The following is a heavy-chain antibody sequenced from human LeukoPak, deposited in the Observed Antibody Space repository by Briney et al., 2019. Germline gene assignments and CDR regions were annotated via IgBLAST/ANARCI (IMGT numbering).Heavy chain of an antibody. D-gene: IGHD6-13*01. CDR3: ARLGDEAAAAFKLVRFDY. V-gene: IGHV4-34*01. J-gene: IGHJ4*02. CDR1: GGSFSGYY. CDR2: INHSGST. Sequence: SETLSLTCAVYGGSFSGYYWSWIRQPPGKGLEWIGEINHSGSTNYNPSLKSRVTISVDTSKNQFSLKLSSVTAADTAVYYCARLGDEAAAAFKLVRFDYWGQGTLVTVSS.